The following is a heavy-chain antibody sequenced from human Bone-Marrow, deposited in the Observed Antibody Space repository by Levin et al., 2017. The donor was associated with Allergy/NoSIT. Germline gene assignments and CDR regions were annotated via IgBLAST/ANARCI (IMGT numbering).Heavy chain of an antibody. CDR2: LGTTGDT. Sequence: GGSLRLSCAASGFTFNSYDMHWVRQAPGKGLEWVSALGTTGDTFYAASVKGRFTISRENAKNSLHLQMNSLRTGETAVYYCARGSTVFWSESAFDVWGQGMVVTVSS. J-gene: IGHJ3*01. CDR1: GFTFNSYD. CDR3: ARGSTVFWSESAFDV. D-gene: IGHD1-1*01. V-gene: IGHV3-13*01.